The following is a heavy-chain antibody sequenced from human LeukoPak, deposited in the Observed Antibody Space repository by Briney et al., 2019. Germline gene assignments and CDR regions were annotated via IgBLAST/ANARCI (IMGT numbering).Heavy chain of an antibody. CDR1: GFTFSDYY. CDR3: ARDPPDYSGSTTFDY. V-gene: IGHV3-11*01. J-gene: IGHJ4*02. CDR2: ISGSGRTI. D-gene: IGHD1-26*01. Sequence: GGSLRLSCAASGFTFSDYYMSWVRQAPGKGLEWVSYISGSGRTIYYADSVKGRFTISRDNAKNLLFLQMNSLRAEDTAVYYCARDPPDYSGSTTFDYWGQGTLVTVSS.